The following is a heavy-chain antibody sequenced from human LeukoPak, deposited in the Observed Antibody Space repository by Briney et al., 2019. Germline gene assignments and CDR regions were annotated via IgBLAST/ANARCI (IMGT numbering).Heavy chain of an antibody. V-gene: IGHV3-48*04. D-gene: IGHD3-10*01. CDR3: ARCDYYASGSYDY. CDR1: GFTFSSYS. CDR2: IISSGSII. Sequence: GGSLRLSCAASGFTFSSYSMNWVRQAPGKGLEWVSYIISSGSIIYYADSVKGRFIISRDNAKNSMYLQMNSLRAEDTAVYYCARCDYYASGSYDYWGQGTLVTVSS. J-gene: IGHJ4*02.